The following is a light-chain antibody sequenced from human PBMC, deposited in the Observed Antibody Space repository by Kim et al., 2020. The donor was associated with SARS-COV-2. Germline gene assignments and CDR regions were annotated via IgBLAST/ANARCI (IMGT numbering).Light chain of an antibody. CDR1: ERVASDY. Sequence: LSPGDRATLSCRASERVASDYLAWYQQKSGQAPRLLIYGAFNRATGIPVRFSGGASGTDFSLTIDRLEPEDFAVYYCQQYATSLTFGQGTRLEIK. J-gene: IGKJ5*01. V-gene: IGKV3-20*01. CDR2: GAF. CDR3: QQYATSLT.